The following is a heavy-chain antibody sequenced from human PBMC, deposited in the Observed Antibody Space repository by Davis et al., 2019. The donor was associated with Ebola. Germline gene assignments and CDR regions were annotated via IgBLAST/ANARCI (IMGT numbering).Heavy chain of an antibody. CDR2: TYYSSKWFN. Sequence: HSQTLSLTYAISGDSVSSGGWNWIRQSPSRGLAWLGRTYYSSKWFNDYAVSVKSRITINPDTSKNQFSLQLHSVTPEDTALYYCARGWLRTGLDVWGEGTTVTVSS. J-gene: IGHJ6*04. V-gene: IGHV6-1*01. CDR3: ARGWLRTGLDV. D-gene: IGHD5-18*01. CDR1: GDSVSSGG.